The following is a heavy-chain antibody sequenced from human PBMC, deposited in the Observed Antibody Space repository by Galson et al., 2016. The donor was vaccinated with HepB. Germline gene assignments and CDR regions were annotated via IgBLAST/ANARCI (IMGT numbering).Heavy chain of an antibody. J-gene: IGHJ4*02. V-gene: IGHV4-34*01. CDR2: INDGGST. D-gene: IGHD3-10*01. CDR3: SRAPREVGDC. Sequence: SETLSLTCEVYGGSLSGSYWTWIRQPPGKGLEWIGEINDGGSTSYNPSLKSRVTISVDTSKNQFSLRLSSVTAADTAVYYCSRAPREVGDCWGQETLVTVSS. CDR1: GGSLSGSY.